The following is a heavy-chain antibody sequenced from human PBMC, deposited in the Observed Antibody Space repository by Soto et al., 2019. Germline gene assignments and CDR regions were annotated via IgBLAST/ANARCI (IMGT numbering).Heavy chain of an antibody. CDR1: GGSFSGYY. J-gene: IGHJ4*02. Sequence: QVQLQQWGAGLLKPSETLSLTCAVYGGSFSGYYWSWIRQPPGKGLEWIGGINHSGSTNYNPSLKSRVTISVDTSKNQFSLKLSSVTAADTAVYYCALGQLGEKWGQGTLVTVSS. D-gene: IGHD3-10*01. CDR3: ALGQLGEK. CDR2: INHSGST. V-gene: IGHV4-34*01.